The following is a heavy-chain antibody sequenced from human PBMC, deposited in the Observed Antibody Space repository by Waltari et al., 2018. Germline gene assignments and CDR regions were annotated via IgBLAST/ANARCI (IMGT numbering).Heavy chain of an antibody. CDR3: ARDRAGGAWGSDAFDI. D-gene: IGHD2-21*02. V-gene: IGHV1-8*01. Sequence: QVQLVQSGAEVKKPGASVKVSCKASGYTFTSYDINWVRQATGQGLEGMGWMNPNSGKTGQAQNVQGKVTMTRNNSISTAYMELSSLRSEDTAVYYCARDRAGGAWGSDAFDIWGQGTMVTVSS. CDR1: GYTFTSYD. J-gene: IGHJ3*02. CDR2: MNPNSGKT.